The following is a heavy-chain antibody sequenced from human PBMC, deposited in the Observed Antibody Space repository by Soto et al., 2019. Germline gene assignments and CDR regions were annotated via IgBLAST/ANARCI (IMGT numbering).Heavy chain of an antibody. CDR1: GFSLTTSGMC. V-gene: IGHV2-70*11. D-gene: IGHD3-22*01. CDR3: ARATYYYDSSGYAAYYFDY. CDR2: IDWDDDK. Sequence: SGPTLVNXTQTLTLTCTFSGFSLTTSGMCVSWIRQPPGKALEWLARIDWDDDKYYSTSLKTRLTISKDTSKNQVVLTMTNMDPVDTATYYCARATYYYDSSGYAAYYFDYWGQGTLVTVSS. J-gene: IGHJ4*02.